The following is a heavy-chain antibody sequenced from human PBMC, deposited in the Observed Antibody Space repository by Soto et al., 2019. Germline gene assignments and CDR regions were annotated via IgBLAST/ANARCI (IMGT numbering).Heavy chain of an antibody. D-gene: IGHD3-22*01. CDR1: GFTFSSYG. J-gene: IGHJ4*02. Sequence: GGSLRLSCAASGFTFSSYGMHWVRQAPGKGLEWVAVISYDGSNKYYADSVKGRFTISRDNSKNTLYLQMNSLRAEDTAVYYCAKETYDSSGYYFYFDYWGQGTLVTVSS. CDR2: ISYDGSNK. V-gene: IGHV3-30*18. CDR3: AKETYDSSGYYFYFDY.